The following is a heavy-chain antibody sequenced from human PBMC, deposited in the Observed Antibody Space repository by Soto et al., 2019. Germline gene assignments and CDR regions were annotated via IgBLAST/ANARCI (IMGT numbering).Heavy chain of an antibody. CDR2: IYYSGST. V-gene: IGHV4-30-4*08. CDR1: GGSISSGDYY. CDR3: ARGSNSSYGRDV. Sequence: SETLSLTCTVSGGSISSGDYYWSWIRQHPGKGLEWIGYIYYSGSTYYNPSLKSRVTMSVDTSNNQFSLKLTFVTAADTAVYYCARGSNSSYGRDVWGQGTTVTVSS. D-gene: IGHD2-21*01. J-gene: IGHJ6*02.